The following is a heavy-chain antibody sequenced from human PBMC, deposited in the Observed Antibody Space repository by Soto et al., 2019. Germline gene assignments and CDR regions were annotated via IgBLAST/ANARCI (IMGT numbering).Heavy chain of an antibody. CDR2: TRNRANSYTT. D-gene: IGHD5-12*01. V-gene: IGHV3-72*01. J-gene: IGHJ6*02. Sequence: EVQLVESGGGLVQPGGSLRLSCAASGFTVSDHFMDWVRQAPGKGLEWVGLTRNRANSYTTEYAASVKGRFSISRDDSRNSLFLHMNSLNTEDTAVYYCARVGRNIGPGPSYYYGMDVWGQGTTVTVSS. CDR1: GFTVSDHF. CDR3: ARVGRNIGPGPSYYYGMDV.